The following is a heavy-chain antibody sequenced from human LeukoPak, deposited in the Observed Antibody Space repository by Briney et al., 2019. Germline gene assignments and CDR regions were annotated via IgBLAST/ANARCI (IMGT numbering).Heavy chain of an antibody. CDR2: ISGSGGST. CDR3: AKDPAVAGHPDY. Sequence: PGGSLRLSCAASGFTFSSYAMSWVRQAPGKGLEWVSAISGSGGSTYYADSVKGRFTISRDNSKNTLYLRMNSLRAEDTAVYYCAKDPAVAGHPDYWGQGTLVTVSS. V-gene: IGHV3-23*01. J-gene: IGHJ4*02. D-gene: IGHD6-19*01. CDR1: GFTFSSYA.